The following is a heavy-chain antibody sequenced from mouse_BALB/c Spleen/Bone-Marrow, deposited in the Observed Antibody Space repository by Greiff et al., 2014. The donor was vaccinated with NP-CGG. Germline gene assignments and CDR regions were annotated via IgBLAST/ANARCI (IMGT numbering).Heavy chain of an antibody. J-gene: IGHJ4*01. CDR1: GYTFTSYW. Sequence: LQQPGSELVRPGASVKLSCKASGYTFTSYWMHWVKQRPGQGLEWLGNIYPGTGSINYDEKFKSKATLTVDTSSSTAYMQLSSLTSEDSEVYYCTRSGYVMDYWGQGTSVTVSS. CDR3: TRSGYVMDY. D-gene: IGHD3-1*01. CDR2: IYPGTGSI. V-gene: IGHV1S22*01.